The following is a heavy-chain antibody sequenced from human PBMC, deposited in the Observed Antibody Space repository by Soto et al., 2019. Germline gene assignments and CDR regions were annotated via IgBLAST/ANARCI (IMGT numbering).Heavy chain of an antibody. CDR2: IYYSRST. CDR3: ARVGMITFGGVIAHRAFDI. Sequence: PSQTQSLTCIVADGPISSYDWSWIRQPPGKGLEWIGYIYYSRSTNYNPSLKSRVTISVDTSKNQFSLKLSSVTAADTAVYYCARVGMITFGGVIAHRAFDIWGQGTMVTVSS. V-gene: IGHV4-59*01. D-gene: IGHD3-16*02. J-gene: IGHJ3*02. CDR1: DGPISSYD.